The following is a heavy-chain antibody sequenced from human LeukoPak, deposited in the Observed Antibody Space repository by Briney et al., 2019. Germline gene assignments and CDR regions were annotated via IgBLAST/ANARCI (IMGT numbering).Heavy chain of an antibody. CDR2: INPSGGST. V-gene: IGHV1-46*01. J-gene: IGHJ5*02. Sequence: ASVKVSCKASGYTFTSYYMHWVRQASGQGPEWMGIINPSGGSTSYAQKFQGRVTMTRDTSTSTVYMELSSLRSEDTAVYYCARGPRGYGGNSGQVWFDPWGQGTLVTVSS. D-gene: IGHD4-23*01. CDR1: GYTFTSYY. CDR3: ARGPRGYGGNSGQVWFDP.